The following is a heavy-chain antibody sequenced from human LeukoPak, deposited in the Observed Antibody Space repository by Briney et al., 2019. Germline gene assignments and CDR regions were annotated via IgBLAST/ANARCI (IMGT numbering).Heavy chain of an antibody. CDR2: INPSGGST. J-gene: IGHJ4*02. CDR1: GGTFSSYV. V-gene: IGHV1-46*01. CDR3: ARGGNSDY. D-gene: IGHD2-15*01. Sequence: ASVKVSCKASGGTFSSYVISWVRQAPGQGLEWMGIINPSGGSTSYAQKFQGRVTMTRDTSTSTVYMELSSLRSEDTAVYYCARGGNSDYWGQGTLVTVSS.